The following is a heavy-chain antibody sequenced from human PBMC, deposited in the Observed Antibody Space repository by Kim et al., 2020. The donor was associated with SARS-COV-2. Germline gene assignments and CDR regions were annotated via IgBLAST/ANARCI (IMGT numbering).Heavy chain of an antibody. CDR3: ARDPVLWFGESIKSRPKQYYFDY. CDR2: ISSSSSYT. CDR1: GFTFSDYY. J-gene: IGHJ4*02. Sequence: GGSLRLSCAASGFTFSDYYMSWIRQAPGKGLEWVSYISSSSSYTNYADSVKGRFTISRDNAKNSLYLQMNSLRAEDTAVYYCARDPVLWFGESIKSRPKQYYFDYWGQGTLVTVSS. D-gene: IGHD3-10*01. V-gene: IGHV3-11*05.